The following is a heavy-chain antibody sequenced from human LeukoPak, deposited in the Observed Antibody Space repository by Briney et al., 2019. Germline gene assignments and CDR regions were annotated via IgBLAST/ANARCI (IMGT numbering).Heavy chain of an antibody. CDR3: ARGGSSSAFAARLDY. V-gene: IGHV4-61*01. J-gene: IGHJ4*02. D-gene: IGHD6-6*01. Sequence: SETLSLTCTVSGGSVSSGNYYWNWIRQPPGKGLEWIGYIFYSGSTNYNPSLESRVTISVDSPRNQLSLKLTSVIAADTAVYYCARGGSSSAFAARLDYWGQGILVTVSS. CDR2: IFYSGST. CDR1: GGSVSSGNYY.